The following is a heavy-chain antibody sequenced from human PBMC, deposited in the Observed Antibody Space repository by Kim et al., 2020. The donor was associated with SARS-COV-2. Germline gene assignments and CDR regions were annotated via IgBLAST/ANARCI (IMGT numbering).Heavy chain of an antibody. D-gene: IGHD2-15*01. Sequence: VKGRFTIPRDKAKNTLYLQMNSLRDEDTAVYYCARDLGYCSGGSCFPLDYCGQGTLVTVSS. V-gene: IGHV3-48*02. CDR3: ARDLGYCSGGSCFPLDY. J-gene: IGHJ4*02.